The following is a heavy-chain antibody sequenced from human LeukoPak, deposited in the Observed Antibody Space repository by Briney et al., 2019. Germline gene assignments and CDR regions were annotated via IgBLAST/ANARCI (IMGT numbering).Heavy chain of an antibody. V-gene: IGHV7-4-1*02. J-gene: IGHJ6*03. D-gene: IGHD6-13*01. CDR2: INTNTGNP. CDR1: GYTFTSYA. Sequence: GASVKVSCKASGYTFTSYAMNWVRQAPGQGLEWMGWINTNTGNPTYAQGFTGRFVFSLDTSVSTAYLQISSLKAEDTAMYYCARGQIAAYYYYMDVWGKGTTVTVSS. CDR3: ARGQIAAYYYYMDV.